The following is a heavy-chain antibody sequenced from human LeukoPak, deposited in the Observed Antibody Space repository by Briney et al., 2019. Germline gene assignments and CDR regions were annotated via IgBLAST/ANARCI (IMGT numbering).Heavy chain of an antibody. CDR3: ARDWNFDY. CDR1: GFTLSSYA. Sequence: GGSLRLSCAASGFTLSSYAMSWVRQAPGKGLEWVSAISDSGNTYHADSVKGRFTISRDDAKNLLYLDMNSLRAEDTAVYYCARDWNFDYWGQGTLVTVSS. V-gene: IGHV3-23*01. CDR2: ISDSGNT. D-gene: IGHD1-1*01. J-gene: IGHJ4*02.